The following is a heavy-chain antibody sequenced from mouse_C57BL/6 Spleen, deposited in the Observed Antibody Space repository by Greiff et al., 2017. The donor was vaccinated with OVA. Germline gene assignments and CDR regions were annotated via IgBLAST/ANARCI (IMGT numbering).Heavy chain of an antibody. J-gene: IGHJ1*03. V-gene: IGHV2-5*01. CDR2: IWRGGST. CDR3: AKNWDGYFDV. D-gene: IGHD4-1*01. CDR1: GFSLTSYG. Sequence: VKLVESGPGLVQPSQSLSITCTVSGFSLTSYGVHWVRQSPGKGLEWLGVIWRGGSTDYNAAFMSRLSLIKDNSKSQVFFKMNSLQADDNAIYYCAKNWDGYFDVWGTGTTVTGSS.